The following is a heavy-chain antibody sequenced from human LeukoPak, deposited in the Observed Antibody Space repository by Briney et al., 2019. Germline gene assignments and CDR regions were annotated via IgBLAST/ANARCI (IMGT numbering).Heavy chain of an antibody. V-gene: IGHV3-48*01. CDR2: ISGSSSTI. CDR1: GLAFSSYA. CDR3: ARAIAAAEDY. Sequence: GGSLRLSCAASGLAFSSYAMNWVRQPPGKGLEWVSYISGSSSTIYYADSVKGRFTISRDNDKNSLYLQMNSLTAEDTAVYYCARAIAAAEDYWGQGTLVTVSS. D-gene: IGHD6-13*01. J-gene: IGHJ4*02.